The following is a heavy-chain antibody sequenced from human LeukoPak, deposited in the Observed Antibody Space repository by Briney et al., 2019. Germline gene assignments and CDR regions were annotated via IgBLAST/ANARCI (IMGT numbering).Heavy chain of an antibody. CDR1: GGSISSSSYY. V-gene: IGHV4-39*01. J-gene: IGHJ4*02. CDR2: IYYSGST. CDR3: AMADTAYYYFDY. D-gene: IGHD5-24*01. Sequence: SETLSLTCTVSGGSISSSSYYWGWIRQPPGKGLEWIGSIYYSGSTYYNPSLKSRVTISVDTSKNQFSLKLSSVTAADTAVYYCAMADTAYYYFDYWGQGTLVTVSS.